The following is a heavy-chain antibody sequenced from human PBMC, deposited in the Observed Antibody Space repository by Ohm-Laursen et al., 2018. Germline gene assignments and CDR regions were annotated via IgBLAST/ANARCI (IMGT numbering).Heavy chain of an antibody. J-gene: IGHJ4*02. D-gene: IGHD1-26*01. Sequence: GSSVKVSCKASGYTFTSYGISWVRQAPGQGLEWMGWISAYNGNTNYAQKLQGRVTMTTDTSTSTAYMELRSLRSEDTAVYYCAKSISGSYFDYWGQGTLVTVSS. CDR1: GYTFTSYG. CDR2: ISAYNGNT. CDR3: AKSISGSYFDY. V-gene: IGHV1-18*01.